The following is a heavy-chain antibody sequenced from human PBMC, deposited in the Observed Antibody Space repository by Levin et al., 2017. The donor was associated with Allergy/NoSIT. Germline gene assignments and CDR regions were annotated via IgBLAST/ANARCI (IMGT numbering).Heavy chain of an antibody. D-gene: IGHD2-2*01. J-gene: IGHJ4*02. CDR3: ARNLPAADF. CDR2: ISSSSSIK. CDR1: GFTFSGLS. V-gene: IGHV3-48*01. Sequence: GGSLRLSCAASGFTFSGLSMSWVRQAPGKGLEWVSYISSSSSIKYYADSVKGRFTISRDNAKGSLYLQMSSLRAEDTAVDYCARNLPAADFWGRGTLVTVSS.